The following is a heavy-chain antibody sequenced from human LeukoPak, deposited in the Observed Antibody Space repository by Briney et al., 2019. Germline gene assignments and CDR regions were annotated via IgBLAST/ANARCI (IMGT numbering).Heavy chain of an antibody. CDR3: ASLAHYDTLTGYYYYMDV. CDR2: INHSGST. CDR1: GGSFSGYY. D-gene: IGHD3-9*01. V-gene: IGHV4-34*01. J-gene: IGHJ6*03. Sequence: SETLSLTCAVYGGSFSGYYWSWIRQPPGKGLEWIGEINHSGSTNYNPSLKSRVTISVDTSKNQFSLKLSSVTAADTAVYYCASLAHYDTLTGYYYYMDVWGKGTTVTVSS.